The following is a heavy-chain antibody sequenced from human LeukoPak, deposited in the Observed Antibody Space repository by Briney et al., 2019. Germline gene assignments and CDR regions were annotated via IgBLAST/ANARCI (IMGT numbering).Heavy chain of an antibody. CDR1: GFTFDDYA. J-gene: IGHJ4*02. Sequence: SLRLSCAASGFTFDDYAMHWVRQAPGKGLEWVSGISWNSGSIGYADSVKGRFTISRDNAKNSLYLQMNSLRAEDTAVYYCAKDSKRGATTDYWGQGTLVTVSS. D-gene: IGHD5-12*01. CDR2: ISWNSGSI. CDR3: AKDSKRGATTDY. V-gene: IGHV3-9*01.